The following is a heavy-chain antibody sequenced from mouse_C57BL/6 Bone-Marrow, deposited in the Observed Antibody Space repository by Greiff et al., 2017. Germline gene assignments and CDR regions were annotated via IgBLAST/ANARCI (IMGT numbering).Heavy chain of an antibody. CDR3: ARGQVITTVVRAMDY. CDR1: GYTFTDYY. CDR2: IYPGSGNT. Sequence: QVQLQQSGAELVRPGASVKLSCKASGYTFTDYYINWVKQRPGQGLEWIARIYPGSGNTYYNEKFKGKATLTAEKSSSTAYMQLSSLTSEDSAVYFWARGQVITTVVRAMDYWGQGTSVTVSS. D-gene: IGHD1-1*01. V-gene: IGHV1-76*01. J-gene: IGHJ4*01.